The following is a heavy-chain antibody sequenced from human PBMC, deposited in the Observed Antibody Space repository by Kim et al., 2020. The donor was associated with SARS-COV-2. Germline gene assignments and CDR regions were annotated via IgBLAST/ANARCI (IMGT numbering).Heavy chain of an antibody. CDR2: LSGDGLAT. CDR1: GFTFRNYV. D-gene: IGHD1-26*01. V-gene: IGHV3-23*01. CDR3: AKEIQGPTIMRYFDY. Sequence: GGSLRLSCVASGFTFRNYVMTWVRHTPGKGLEWVSSLSGDGLATYYADSVRGRFTISRDNSRNTLYLQMNSLRAEDTAVYYCAKEIQGPTIMRYFDYWGQGTLVTVSS. J-gene: IGHJ4*02.